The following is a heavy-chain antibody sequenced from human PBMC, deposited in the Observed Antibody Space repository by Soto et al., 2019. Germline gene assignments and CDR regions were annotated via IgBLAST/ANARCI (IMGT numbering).Heavy chain of an antibody. CDR1: GGTFSTDA. J-gene: IGHJ5*02. V-gene: IGHV1-69*01. Sequence: QVQLVQSRAEVREPGSSVKVSCKASGGTFSTDAISWVRQAPGQGLEWMGGIIPMFGPANYAREFQGRVTITADESTSTTYLVLSSLRSEDTAVYYCAGVRITVTTEGWFDPGGQGTLVTVSS. D-gene: IGHD1-1*01. CDR2: IIPMFGPA. CDR3: AGVRITVTTEGWFDP.